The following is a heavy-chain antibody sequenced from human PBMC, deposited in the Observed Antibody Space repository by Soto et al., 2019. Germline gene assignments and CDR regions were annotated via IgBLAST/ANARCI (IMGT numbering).Heavy chain of an antibody. V-gene: IGHV4-59*12. CDR1: GGSISSYY. CDR3: ARGKTYYDILTGFYYYYGMDV. CDR2: IYYSGST. J-gene: IGHJ6*02. D-gene: IGHD3-9*01. Sequence: SETLSLTCTVSGGSISSYYWSWIRQPPGKGLEWIGYIYYSGSTNYNPSLKSRVTISVDTSKNQFSLKLSSVTAADTAVYYCARGKTYYDILTGFYYYYGMDVWGQGTTVTVSS.